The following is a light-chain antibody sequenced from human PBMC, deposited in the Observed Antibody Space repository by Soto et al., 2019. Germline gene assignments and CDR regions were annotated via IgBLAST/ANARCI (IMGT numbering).Light chain of an antibody. CDR1: SSDVGNYKY. Sequence: QSALAQPASASGSPGQSITISCNGTSSDVGNYKYVSWYQQHPGKDPKLMIYDVSNRPSGVYNRFSGSKSGNTASLTISGLQAEDETDYYCVSYTSSGTDVCGTGTKVTVL. CDR2: DVS. CDR3: VSYTSSGTDV. J-gene: IGLJ1*01. V-gene: IGLV2-14*03.